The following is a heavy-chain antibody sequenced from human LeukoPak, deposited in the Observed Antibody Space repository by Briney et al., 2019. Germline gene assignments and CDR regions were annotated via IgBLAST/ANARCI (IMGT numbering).Heavy chain of an antibody. CDR3: ATADWFSFDF. V-gene: IGHV3-7*04. CDR2: IKNDGSEK. CDR1: GFTFSSYW. Sequence: GGSLRLSCAASGFTFSSYWMSWIRQAPGKGLEWVATIKNDGSEKNYVDSVKGRFTISRDNAKNSLYLQMSGLRAEDTAVYFCATADWFSFDFWGQGTLVTVSS. J-gene: IGHJ4*02. D-gene: IGHD3-9*01.